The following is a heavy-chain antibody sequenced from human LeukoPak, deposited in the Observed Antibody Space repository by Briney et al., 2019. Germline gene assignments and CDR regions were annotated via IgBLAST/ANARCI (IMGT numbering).Heavy chain of an antibody. V-gene: IGHV3-23*01. CDR1: GFTFSSYA. CDR2: ISGSGGST. CDR3: AKDPIFGGLFYY. Sequence: GGSLRLSCAASGFTFSSYAMSWVRKAPGKGLEWVSAISGSGGSTYYADSVKGRFTISRDNSKNTLYLQMNSLRAEDTAVYYCAKDPIFGGLFYYWGQGTLVTVSS. D-gene: IGHD3-3*01. J-gene: IGHJ4*02.